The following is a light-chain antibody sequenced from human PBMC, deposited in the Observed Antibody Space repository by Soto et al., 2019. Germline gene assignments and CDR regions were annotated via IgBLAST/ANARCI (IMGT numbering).Light chain of an antibody. J-gene: IGKJ2*03. CDR1: QSIRTY. CDR2: NAS. CDR3: QQTYRPLDS. V-gene: IGKV1-39*01. Sequence: DIQVTQSPSSLSASVGDRVTITCRASQSIRTYLTWYQERPGKPPKLLIHNASTLQSGVPSRFSVSGSGTDFTLTISSLQPEDFATYYCQQTYRPLDSFGQGTKLEIK.